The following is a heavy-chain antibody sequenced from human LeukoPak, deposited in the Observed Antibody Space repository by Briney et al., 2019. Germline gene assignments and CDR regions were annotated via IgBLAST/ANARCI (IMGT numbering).Heavy chain of an antibody. J-gene: IGHJ6*03. CDR1: GYAYTGYY. V-gene: IGHV1-18*04. D-gene: IGHD3-22*01. CDR2: ISAYNGNT. CDR3: ARATYYYDSSGYPERPLYYYYYMDV. Sequence: ASVKVFCKASGYAYTGYYMHWVRQAPGQGLEWMGWISAYNGNTNYAQKLQGRVSMTTDTSTSTAYMELRSVRSDDTAVYYCARATYYYDSSGYPERPLYYYYYMDVWGKGTTVTISS.